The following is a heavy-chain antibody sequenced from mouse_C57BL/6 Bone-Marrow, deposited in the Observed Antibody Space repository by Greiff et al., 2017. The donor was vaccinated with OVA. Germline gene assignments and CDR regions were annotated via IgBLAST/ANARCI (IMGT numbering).Heavy chain of an antibody. V-gene: IGHV10-3*01. J-gene: IGHJ2*01. D-gene: IGHD3-2*02. CDR2: IRSKSSNYAT. Sequence: EPGGGLVQPKGSLKLSCAASGFTFNTYAMHWVRQAPGKGLEWVARIRSKSSNYATYYADSVKDRFTISRDDSQSMLYLQMNNLKTEDTAMYYCVRDLGSSGYGYFDYWGQGTTLTVSS. CDR1: GFTFNTYA. CDR3: VRDLGSSGYGYFDY.